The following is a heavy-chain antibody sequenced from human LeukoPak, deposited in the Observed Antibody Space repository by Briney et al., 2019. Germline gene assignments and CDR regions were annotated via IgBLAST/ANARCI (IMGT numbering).Heavy chain of an antibody. J-gene: IGHJ4*02. CDR1: GFTFSSYS. CDR3: ARGYCTNGVCYHFDY. Sequence: NSGGSLRLSCAASGFTFSSYSMNWVRQAPGKGREWVSSISSSISYIYYADSVKGRFTISRDNAKNSLYLQMNSLRAEDTAVYYCARGYCTNGVCYHFDYWGQGTLVTVSS. D-gene: IGHD2-8*01. V-gene: IGHV3-21*01. CDR2: ISSSISYI.